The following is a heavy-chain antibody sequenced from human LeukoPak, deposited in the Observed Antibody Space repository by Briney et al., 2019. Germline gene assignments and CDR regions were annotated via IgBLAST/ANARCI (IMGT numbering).Heavy chain of an antibody. D-gene: IGHD6-19*01. CDR1: GGSVSSGSYY. V-gene: IGHV4-61*01. J-gene: IGHJ4*02. CDR3: AVYSSGWYFDY. Sequence: SETLSLTCTVSGGSVSSGSYYWSWIRQPPGKGLEWIGYIYYNGSTNYNPSLKSRVTISVDTSKNQFSLKLSSVTAADTAVYYCAVYSSGWYFDYWGQGTLVTVSS. CDR2: IYYNGST.